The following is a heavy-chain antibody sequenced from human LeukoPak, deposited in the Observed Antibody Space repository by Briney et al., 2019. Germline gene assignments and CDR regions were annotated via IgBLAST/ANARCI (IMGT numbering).Heavy chain of an antibody. CDR2: FNNGGTS. CDR1: DVSISDYY. Sequence: SETLSLSCTVSDVSISDYYLRWIRQPPGKGLEWIGYFNNGGTSTYNPSLKSRVTISADTSKNQFSLKLNALTTADTAVYSCTRGAGWLIDYWGQGTLVTVSS. V-gene: IGHV4-59*01. CDR3: TRGAGWLIDY. J-gene: IGHJ4*02. D-gene: IGHD3-16*01.